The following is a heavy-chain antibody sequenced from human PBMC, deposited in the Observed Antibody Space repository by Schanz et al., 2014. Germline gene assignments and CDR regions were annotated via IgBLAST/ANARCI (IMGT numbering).Heavy chain of an antibody. CDR1: GGSISSGVHY. CDR2: IYISGST. D-gene: IGHD5-12*01. Sequence: PVLVKPSETLSLTCTVSGGSISSGVHYWSWVRQPAGRGLEWIGRIYISGSTRFNPSLKSRVTMSLDTSKNQVSLTLRSVTAADTAVYYCARGGSVATIAPYTWFDPWGQGTLVTVSS. CDR3: ARGGSVATIAPYTWFDP. J-gene: IGHJ5*02. V-gene: IGHV4-61*02.